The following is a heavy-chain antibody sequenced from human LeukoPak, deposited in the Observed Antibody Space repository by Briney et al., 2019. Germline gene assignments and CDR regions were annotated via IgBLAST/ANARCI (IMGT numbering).Heavy chain of an antibody. V-gene: IGHV3-64*01. CDR1: GFTFSSYA. CDR2: ISSNGGST. J-gene: IGHJ4*02. D-gene: IGHD3-22*01. CDR3: ARGLSPTYDSEEFDY. Sequence: GGSLRLSCAASGFTFSSYAMHWVRQAPGKGLEYVSAISSNGGSTYYANSVKGRFTISRDNSKNTLYLQMGSLRAEDMAVYYCARGLSPTYDSEEFDYWGQGTLVTVSS.